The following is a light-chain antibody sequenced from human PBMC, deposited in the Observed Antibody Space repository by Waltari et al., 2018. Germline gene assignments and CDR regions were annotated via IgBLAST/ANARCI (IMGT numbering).Light chain of an antibody. J-gene: IGLJ2*01. Sequence: QSALTQPPSASGSPGQSVTISCAGPNSDVGTYNYVSWYPHHPGKAPKLLIYGVTERLPGVPDRFSGSKSGTTASLTVSGLQADDEADYYCTSYGGVNVLGVLFGGGTKLTVL. CDR1: NSDVGTYNY. CDR2: GVT. CDR3: TSYGGVNVLGVL. V-gene: IGLV2-8*01.